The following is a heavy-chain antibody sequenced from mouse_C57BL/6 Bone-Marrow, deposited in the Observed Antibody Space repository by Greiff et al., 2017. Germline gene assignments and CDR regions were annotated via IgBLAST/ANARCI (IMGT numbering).Heavy chain of an antibody. J-gene: IGHJ1*03. V-gene: IGHV1-64*01. D-gene: IGHD2-4*01. CDR3: ARRPLYYDYDEWYFDV. CDR1: GYTFTSYW. Sequence: VQLQQPGAELVKPGASVKLSCKASGYTFTSYWMHWVKQRPGQGLEWIGMIHPNSGSTNYNEKFKSKATLTVDKSSSTAYMQLSSLTSEDSAVYYCARRPLYYDYDEWYFDVWGTGTTVTVSS. CDR2: IHPNSGST.